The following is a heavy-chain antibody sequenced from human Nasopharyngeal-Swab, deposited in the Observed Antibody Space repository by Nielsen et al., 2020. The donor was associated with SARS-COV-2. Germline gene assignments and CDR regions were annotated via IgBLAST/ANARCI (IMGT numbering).Heavy chain of an antibody. D-gene: IGHD6-13*01. Sequence: GGSLRLSCAASGSIFSNYNMNWVRQAPGKGLEWVSYIGVTSSTRYYADSLRGRFTISRDNAKNSLYLQMNSLRAEDTAVYYCARGGSSWPHWYFDLWGRGTLVTVSS. CDR3: ARGGSSWPHWYFDL. V-gene: IGHV3-48*04. CDR2: IGVTSSTR. J-gene: IGHJ2*01. CDR1: GSIFSNYN.